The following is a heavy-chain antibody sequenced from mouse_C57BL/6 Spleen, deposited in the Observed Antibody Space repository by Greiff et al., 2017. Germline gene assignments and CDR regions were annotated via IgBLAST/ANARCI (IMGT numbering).Heavy chain of an antibody. CDR3: ARGDGYYPAWFAY. CDR1: GYTFTDYN. V-gene: IGHV1-18*01. CDR2: INPNNGGT. J-gene: IGHJ3*01. Sequence: DVKLVESGPELVKPGASVKIPCKASGYTFTDYNMDWVKQSHGKSLEWIGDINPNNGGTIYNQKFKGKATLTVDKSSSTAYMELRSLTSEDTAVYYCARGDGYYPAWFAYWGQGTLVTVSA. D-gene: IGHD2-3*01.